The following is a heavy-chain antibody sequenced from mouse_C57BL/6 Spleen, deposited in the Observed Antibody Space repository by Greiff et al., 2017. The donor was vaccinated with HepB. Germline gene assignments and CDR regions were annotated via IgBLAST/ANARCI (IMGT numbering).Heavy chain of an antibody. J-gene: IGHJ4*01. V-gene: IGHV1-64*01. CDR2: IHPNSGST. D-gene: IGHD2-4*01. Sequence: VQLQQSGAELVKPGASVKLSCKASGYTFTSYWMHWVKQRPGQGLEWIGMIHPNSGSTNYNEKFKSKATLTVDKSSSTAYMQLSSLTSEDSAVYYCAKRGDYDEDYYAMDYWGQGTSVTVSS. CDR1: GYTFTSYW. CDR3: AKRGDYDEDYYAMDY.